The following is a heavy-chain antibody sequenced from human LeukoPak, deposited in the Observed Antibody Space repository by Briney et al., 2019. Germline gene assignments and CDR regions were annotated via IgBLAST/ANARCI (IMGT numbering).Heavy chain of an antibody. J-gene: IGHJ4*02. V-gene: IGHV3-9*01. D-gene: IGHD1-26*01. Sequence: GGSLRLSCAASGFTFGDYGMHWVRQFPGKGLERVSDISWISVEKRYAGPGRGRFTIFRDNAKNSLYLEMSSLKPDDTALYLCAKAVPATNYFDLWGQGTLVTVSS. CDR3: AKAVPATNYFDL. CDR1: GFTFGDYG. CDR2: ISWISVEK.